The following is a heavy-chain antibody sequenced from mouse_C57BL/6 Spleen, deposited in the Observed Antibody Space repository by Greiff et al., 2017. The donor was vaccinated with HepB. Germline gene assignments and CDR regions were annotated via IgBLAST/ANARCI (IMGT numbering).Heavy chain of an antibody. J-gene: IGHJ3*01. CDR1: GYTFTSYW. CDR3: ARPWFAY. CDR2: IDPSDSYT. V-gene: IGHV1-59*01. Sequence: QVQLQQPGAELVRPGTSVKLSCKASGYTFTSYWMHWVKQRPGQGLEWIGVIDPSDSYTNYNQKFKGKATLTVDTSSSTAYMQLSSLTSEDSAVYYCARPWFAYWGQGTLITVSA.